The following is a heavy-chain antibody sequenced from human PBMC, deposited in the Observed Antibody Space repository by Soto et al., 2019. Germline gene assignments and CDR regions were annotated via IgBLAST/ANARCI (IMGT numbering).Heavy chain of an antibody. D-gene: IGHD1-26*01. CDR2: ISPDNGNT. V-gene: IGHV1-18*01. CDR3: AREVSGGGGMDV. CDR1: GYRFISYG. J-gene: IGHJ6*02. Sequence: QVQLVQSGSEVKKPGASVKVSCKASGYRFISYGLSWVRQAPGQGLEWMGWISPDNGNTNYAQKLQGRVTMTTETSTSTAYMELRSLRSDDTAINWCAREVSGGGGMDVWGQGTTVTVSS.